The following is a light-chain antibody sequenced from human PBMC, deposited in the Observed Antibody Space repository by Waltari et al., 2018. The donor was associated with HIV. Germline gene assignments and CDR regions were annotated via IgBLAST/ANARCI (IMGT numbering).Light chain of an antibody. V-gene: IGLV1-44*01. CDR3: AAWDDSLNGHV. Sequence: QAVLTQPPSASGTPGQTVTISCSGRHSNIGTHTLNWYQQLSGTAPKLLMYSNNVRPSGVPDRFSGSKSGTSASLAISGLQSEDEADYYCAAWDDSLNGHVFGGGTKLTVL. CDR1: HSNIGTHT. J-gene: IGLJ3*02. CDR2: SNN.